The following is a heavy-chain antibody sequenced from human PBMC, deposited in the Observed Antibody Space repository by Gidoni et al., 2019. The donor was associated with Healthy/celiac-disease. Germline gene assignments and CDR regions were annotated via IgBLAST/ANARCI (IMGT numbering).Heavy chain of an antibody. CDR2: IIPICGTA. CDR3: ARSDEASIAAAGKEYYYDGMDV. CDR1: GGTFSSHA. V-gene: IGHV1-69*01. D-gene: IGHD6-13*01. Sequence: QVQLVQSGAEVTKPGSSVKVSCKASGGTFSSHAISWVRQAPGQGLEWMGGIIPICGTANDAQKLQGRATITADESTSTAYMELSSLRSEDTAVYYGARSDEASIAAAGKEYYYDGMDVWGQGTTVTVSS. J-gene: IGHJ6*02.